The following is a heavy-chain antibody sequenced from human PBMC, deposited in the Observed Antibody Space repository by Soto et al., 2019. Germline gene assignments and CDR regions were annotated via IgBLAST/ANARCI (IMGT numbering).Heavy chain of an antibody. V-gene: IGHV3-49*03. Sequence: GSLRLSCTASGFTFADYAVSWFRQAPGKGLEWVGFIRSKDYLETTQYAASVRGRFTISRDDSNNIAYLQMNSLKTEDTALYYCARGYSVTYYWGQGTLVTVSS. CDR1: GFTFADYA. D-gene: IGHD2-21*01. CDR2: IRSKDYLETT. J-gene: IGHJ4*02. CDR3: ARGYSVTYY.